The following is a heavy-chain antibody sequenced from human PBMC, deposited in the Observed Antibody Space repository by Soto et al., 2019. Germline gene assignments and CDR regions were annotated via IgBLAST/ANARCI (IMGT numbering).Heavy chain of an antibody. J-gene: IGHJ4*02. CDR2: LSGSGGDT. CDR3: AKRGGYDYVWKSYRPDY. CDR1: GFTFSSFS. Sequence: LRLSCVASGFTFSSFSMSWVRQAPGKGLEWVSTLSGSGGDTYYASSVNGRFTISRDKSKNTLYLQMDRLRVEDTAVYYCAKRGGYDYVWKSYRPDYWGQGTLVTVPS. D-gene: IGHD3-16*02. V-gene: IGHV3-23*01.